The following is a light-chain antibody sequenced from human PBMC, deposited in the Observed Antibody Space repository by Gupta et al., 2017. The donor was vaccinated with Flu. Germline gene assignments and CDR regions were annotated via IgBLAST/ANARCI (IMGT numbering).Light chain of an antibody. Sequence: PSSLAASVGDSVTITCQASHDIKNDVNWYQQKPGKAPRLVIYDASRLQTGVPSRFSGSGSGTDFTFTISSLQPEDIATYFCQQYGNAPPTFGQGTRLDIK. J-gene: IGKJ5*01. CDR2: DAS. CDR3: QQYGNAPPT. CDR1: HDIKND. V-gene: IGKV1-33*01.